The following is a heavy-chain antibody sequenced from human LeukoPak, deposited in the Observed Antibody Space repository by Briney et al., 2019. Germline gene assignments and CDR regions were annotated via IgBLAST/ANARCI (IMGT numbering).Heavy chain of an antibody. Sequence: SETLSLTCTVSGGSISSYYWSWIRQPPGKGLEWIGYIYYSGSTNYNPSLKSRVTISVDTSKNQFSLKLSSVTAADTAVYYRARRVFGVDDWFDPWGQGTLVTVSS. J-gene: IGHJ5*02. CDR3: ARRVFGVDDWFDP. D-gene: IGHD3-3*01. CDR2: IYYSGST. V-gene: IGHV4-59*08. CDR1: GGSISSYY.